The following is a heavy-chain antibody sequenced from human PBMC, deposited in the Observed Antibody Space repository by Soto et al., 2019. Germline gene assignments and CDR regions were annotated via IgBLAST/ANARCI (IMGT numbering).Heavy chain of an antibody. Sequence: PGGSLRLSCAASGFTFSSYGMPWVRQAPGKGLEWVAVISYDGSNKYYADSVKGRFTISRDNSKNTLYLQMNSLRAEDTAVYYCAKTGPQPEGQSRSTSYYDFWSGYYAGYYYYYGMDVWGQGTTVTVSS. CDR3: AKTGPQPEGQSRSTSYYDFWSGYYAGYYYYYGMDV. D-gene: IGHD3-3*01. CDR2: ISYDGSNK. J-gene: IGHJ6*02. V-gene: IGHV3-30*18. CDR1: GFTFSSYG.